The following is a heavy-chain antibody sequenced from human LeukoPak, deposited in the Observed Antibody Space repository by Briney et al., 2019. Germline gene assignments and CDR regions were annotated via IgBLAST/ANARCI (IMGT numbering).Heavy chain of an antibody. V-gene: IGHV4-59*01. CDR3: ARTGLQQLVRGGWFDP. D-gene: IGHD6-13*01. CDR1: GGSISSYF. J-gene: IGHJ5*02. CDR2: IDYSGST. Sequence: SETLSLTCTVSGGSISSYFWSWIRQPPGKGLEWIGYIDYSGSTYYNPSLKSRVTISVDTSKNQFSLKLSSVTAADTAVYYCARTGLQQLVRGGWFDPWGQGTLVTVSS.